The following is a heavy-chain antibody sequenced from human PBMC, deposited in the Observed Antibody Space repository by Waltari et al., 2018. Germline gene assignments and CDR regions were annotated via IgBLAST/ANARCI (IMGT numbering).Heavy chain of an antibody. J-gene: IGHJ6*03. CDR3: AKDPAYDYYYMDV. CDR2: IMGGGNNK. Sequence: EVQVLESGGGLLQPGGPLRFSCAGSGFTFSSSAMNWVRPAPGKGVECVSMIMGGGNNKYYADPGKGRFTISRDNSKNTVYLQMNSLRAEDTAIYYCAKDPAYDYYYMDVWGKGTTVTVSS. V-gene: IGHV3-23*01. CDR1: GFTFSSSA.